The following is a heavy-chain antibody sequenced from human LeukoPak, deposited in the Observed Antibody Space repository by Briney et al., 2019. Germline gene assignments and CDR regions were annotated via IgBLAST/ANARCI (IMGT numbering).Heavy chain of an antibody. D-gene: IGHD1-26*01. V-gene: IGHV4-39*07. CDR3: ASDVGATSYYYYGMDV. CDR2: INHSGST. CDR1: GGSISSSSYY. Sequence: SETLSLTCTVSGGSISSSSYYWSWIRQPPGKGLEWIGEINHSGSTNYNPSLKSRVTISVDTSKNQFSLKLSSVTAADTAVYYCASDVGATSYYYYGMDVWGQGTTVTVSS. J-gene: IGHJ6*02.